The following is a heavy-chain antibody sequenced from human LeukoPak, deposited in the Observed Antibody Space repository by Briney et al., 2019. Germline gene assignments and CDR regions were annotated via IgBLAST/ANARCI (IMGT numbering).Heavy chain of an antibody. Sequence: SETLSLTCTVSGGSITNYYWSWIRQPPGKGLDWIGYIYYTGTTNNNPSLKSRVTISVDTSKYQFSLNLRSVSAADTAVYYCASTIIGTTLRFDSWLQRTPVTVSS. CDR1: GGSITNYY. J-gene: IGHJ4*02. V-gene: IGHV4-59*01. CDR3: ASTIIGTTLRFDS. CDR2: IYYTGTT. D-gene: IGHD2/OR15-2a*01.